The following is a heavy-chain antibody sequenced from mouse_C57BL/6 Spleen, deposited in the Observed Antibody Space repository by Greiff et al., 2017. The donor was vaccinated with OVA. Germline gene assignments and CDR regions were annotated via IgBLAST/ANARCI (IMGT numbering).Heavy chain of an antibody. V-gene: IGHV5-17*01. J-gene: IGHJ4*01. CDR1: GFTFSDYG. D-gene: IGHD2-3*01. CDR3: AKGMGAMDY. CDR2: ISSGSSTI. Sequence: EVKLVESGGGLVKPGGSLKLSCAASGFTFSDYGLHWVRQAPEKGLEWVAYISSGSSTIYYADTVKGRFTISRDNAKNTLFLQMTSLRSEDTAMYYCAKGMGAMDYWGQGTSVTVSS.